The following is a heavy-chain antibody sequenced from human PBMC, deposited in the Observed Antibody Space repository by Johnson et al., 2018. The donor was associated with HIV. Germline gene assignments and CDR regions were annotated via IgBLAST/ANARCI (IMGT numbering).Heavy chain of an antibody. CDR3: APDLYWGTWGHDTFDI. D-gene: IGHD3-16*01. V-gene: IGHV3-15*01. Sequence: VQLVESGGGLVKPGGSLRLSCAASGFTFSNAWMSWVRQAPGKGLEWVGRIKSKTDGGTTAYAATVKGRFTISRDDSKNTLYLQMNSLNTEDPAVKYCAPDLYWGTWGHDTFDIWGQGTMVTVSS. CDR1: GFTFSNAW. J-gene: IGHJ3*02. CDR2: IKSKTDGGTT.